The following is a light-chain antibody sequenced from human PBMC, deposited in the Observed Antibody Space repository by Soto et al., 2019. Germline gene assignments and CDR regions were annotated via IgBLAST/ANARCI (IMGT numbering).Light chain of an antibody. CDR2: GNN. CDR3: AAWDVRLNGPV. CDR1: SSNIGGNA. V-gene: IGLV1-44*01. Sequence: QPVLTQPPSASGTPGQRVTISCSGSSSNIGGNAVYWYQQLPGTAPKLLIYGNNQRPSGVPDRFSGSKSGTSASLAISGLQSEDEADYYCAAWDVRLNGPVFGGVTQLTVL. J-gene: IGLJ7*01.